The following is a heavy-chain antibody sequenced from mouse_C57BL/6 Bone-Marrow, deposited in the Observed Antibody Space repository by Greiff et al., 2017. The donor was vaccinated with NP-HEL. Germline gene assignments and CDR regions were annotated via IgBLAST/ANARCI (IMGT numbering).Heavy chain of an antibody. Sequence: VKLQESGAELVRPGTSVKVSCKASGYAFTNYLIEWVKQRPGKGLEWIGVINPGSGGTNYNERLKGKATPTADKSSIPAYMQLSILTSEDSAVYFCARGIYEGSWFAFWGQGTLVTVSA. CDR2: INPGSGGT. CDR3: ARGIYEGSWFAF. CDR1: GYAFTNYL. V-gene: IGHV1-54*01. J-gene: IGHJ3*01. D-gene: IGHD2-3*01.